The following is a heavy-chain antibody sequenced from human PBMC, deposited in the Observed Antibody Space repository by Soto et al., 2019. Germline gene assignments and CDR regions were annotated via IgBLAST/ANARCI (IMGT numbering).Heavy chain of an antibody. D-gene: IGHD6-13*01. J-gene: IGHJ4*02. CDR2: ISSSSSYR. CDR1: VFTFSSYS. Sequence: GGSLRLSCAASVFTFSSYSMNLVRQAPGKGLEWVSSISSSSSYRYYADSVKGRFTISRDNAKNSLYLQMNSLRAEDTAVYYCAREAGFAAAGQFEYWGQGTMVTVSS. V-gene: IGHV3-21*01. CDR3: AREAGFAAAGQFEY.